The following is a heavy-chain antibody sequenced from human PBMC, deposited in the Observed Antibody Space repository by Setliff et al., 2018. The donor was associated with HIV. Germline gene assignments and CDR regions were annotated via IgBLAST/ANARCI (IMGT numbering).Heavy chain of an antibody. D-gene: IGHD3-10*01. CDR3: ARDLDYYGSGSYPDY. V-gene: IGHV3-30*04. CDR1: GFTFSSYA. Sequence: GESLKISCAASGFTFSSYAMHWVRQAPGKGLEWVAIISYDGTNKYYADSVKGRFTISRDNSKNTLYLQMNSLRAEDTAVYYCARDLDYYGSGSYPDYWGQGTLVTVSS. J-gene: IGHJ4*02. CDR2: ISYDGTNK.